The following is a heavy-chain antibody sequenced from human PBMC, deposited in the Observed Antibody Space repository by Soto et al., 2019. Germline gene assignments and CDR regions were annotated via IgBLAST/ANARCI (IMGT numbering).Heavy chain of an antibody. CDR3: TTGSL. CDR2: IKQDGSEQ. Sequence: PGGSLRLSCAASGFTFSDYWMTWVRQAPGKGLEWVANIKQDGSEQYYVDSVKGRFTISRDDSKNTLYLQMNSLKTEDTAVYYCTTGSLWGQGTLVTVSS. CDR1: GFTFSDYW. J-gene: IGHJ4*02. V-gene: IGHV3-7*03.